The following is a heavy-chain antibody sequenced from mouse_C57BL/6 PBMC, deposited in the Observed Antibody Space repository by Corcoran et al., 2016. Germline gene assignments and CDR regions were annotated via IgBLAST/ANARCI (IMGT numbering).Heavy chain of an antibody. J-gene: IGHJ1*03. CDR1: GYTFTDYY. D-gene: IGHD1-1*01. CDR2: INPNNGGT. V-gene: IGHV1-26*01. Sequence: EVQLQQSGPELVKPGASVKISCKASGYTFTDYYMNWVKQSHGKSIEWIGDINPNNGGTSYNQKFKGKATLTVDKSSSTAYMELRSLTSEDSAVYYCARGDYGRGYCDVWGTGTTVTVSS. CDR3: ARGDYGRGYCDV.